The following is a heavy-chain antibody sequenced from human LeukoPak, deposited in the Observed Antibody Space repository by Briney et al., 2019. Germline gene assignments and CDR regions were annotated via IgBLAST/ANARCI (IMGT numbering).Heavy chain of an antibody. CDR2: IYYSGST. V-gene: IGHV4-39*01. CDR1: GGSISSSSYY. Sequence: PSETLSLTCTVSGGSISSSSYYWGWIRQPPGKGLEWIGSIYYSGSTYYNPSLKSRVTISVDTSKNQFSLKLSSVTAADTAVYYCARVSGSYSFDYWGQGTLVTVSS. D-gene: IGHD1-26*01. J-gene: IGHJ4*02. CDR3: ARVSGSYSFDY.